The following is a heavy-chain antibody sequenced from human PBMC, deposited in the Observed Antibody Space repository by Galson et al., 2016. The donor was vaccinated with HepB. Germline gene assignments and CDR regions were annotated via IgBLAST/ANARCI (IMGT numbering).Heavy chain of an antibody. CDR2: IYYSGNT. D-gene: IGHD3-22*01. V-gene: IGHV4-39*01. J-gene: IGHJ3*02. CDR3: ARREGVHYSDRSDLADDAFNI. CDR1: GGSISSGSHY. Sequence: ETLSLTCTVSGGSISSGSHYWGWIRQPPGKGLEWIGSIYYSGNTHYNPSLKSRVTISVDTSKNQFSLKLNSVTAAATAVYFCARREGVHYSDRSDLADDAFNIWGQGTMVTVSS.